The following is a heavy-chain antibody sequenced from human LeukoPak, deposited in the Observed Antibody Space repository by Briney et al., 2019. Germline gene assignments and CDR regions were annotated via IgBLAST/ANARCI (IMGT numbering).Heavy chain of an antibody. V-gene: IGHV3-33*01. CDR2: IRYDGSNK. CDR1: GFTFSSYG. Sequence: GGSLKLSCAASGFTFSSYGMHWVRQAPGKGLEWVAVIRYDGSNKYYADSVKGRFTISRDNSKNTLYLQMNSLRAEDTAVYYCARVGSLYDILTGYYDYWGQGTLVTVSS. J-gene: IGHJ4*02. D-gene: IGHD3-9*01. CDR3: ARVGSLYDILTGYYDY.